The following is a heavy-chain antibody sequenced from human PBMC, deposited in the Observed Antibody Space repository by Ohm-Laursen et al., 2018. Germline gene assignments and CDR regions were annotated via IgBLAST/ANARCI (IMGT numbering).Heavy chain of an antibody. CDR1: GFTFSNYW. J-gene: IGHJ4*02. CDR3: ARRQVMATIVDY. V-gene: IGHV3-7*01. Sequence: SLRLSCAASGFTFSNYWMTWVRQPPGKGLEWVANIRQDGSEKYYVDSVKGRFTISRDNAKNSLYRQMNSLRAEDTALYYVARRQVMATIVDYWGRGTLVTVSS. D-gene: IGHD5-24*01. CDR2: IRQDGSEK.